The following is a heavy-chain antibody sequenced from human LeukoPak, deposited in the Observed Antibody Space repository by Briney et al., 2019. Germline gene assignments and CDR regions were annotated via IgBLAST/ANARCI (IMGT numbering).Heavy chain of an antibody. D-gene: IGHD4-23*01. J-gene: IGHJ5*02. V-gene: IGHV4-34*01. CDR1: GFTVSSNY. CDR3: ARGHDYGGNSRWFDP. CDR2: INHSGST. Sequence: GSLRLSCAASGFTVSSNYMSWVRQAPGKGLEWIGEINHSGSTNYNPSLKSRVTISVDTSKNQFSLKLSSVTAADTAVYYCARGHDYGGNSRWFDPWGQGTLVTVSS.